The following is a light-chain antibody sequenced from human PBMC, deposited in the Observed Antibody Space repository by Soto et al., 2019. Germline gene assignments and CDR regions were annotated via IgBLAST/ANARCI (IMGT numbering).Light chain of an antibody. Sequence: EIVVTQSPATLSVSPGERITLSCRASQSVRSNLAWYQQRPGQAPRLLIYGASTRATGIPARFSGSGSGKEFTLTISSLLSEDSAVYYCQQYDIWPPLTFGGGTKVEIK. CDR1: QSVRSN. CDR2: GAS. V-gene: IGKV3-15*01. CDR3: QQYDIWPPLT. J-gene: IGKJ4*01.